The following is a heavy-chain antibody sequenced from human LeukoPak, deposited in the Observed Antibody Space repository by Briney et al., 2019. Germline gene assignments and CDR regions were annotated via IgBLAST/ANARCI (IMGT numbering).Heavy chain of an antibody. J-gene: IGHJ6*02. Sequence: EGSLRLSCAASGFTFSHYAMHWVRQAPGKGLEWVAVISYDENNEYYADSAKGRFTISRDTSKNTLYLQMNSLRTEDTAVYYCARRVVATGRNYYYGMDVCGQGTTVTVSS. V-gene: IGHV3-30*04. CDR2: ISYDENNE. CDR3: ARRVVATGRNYYYGMDV. D-gene: IGHD2-15*01. CDR1: GFTFSHYA.